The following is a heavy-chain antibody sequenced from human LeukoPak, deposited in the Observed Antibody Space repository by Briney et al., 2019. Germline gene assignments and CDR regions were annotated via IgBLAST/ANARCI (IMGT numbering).Heavy chain of an antibody. Sequence: PGGSLRLSCAASGFTFDDYGMSWVRQAPGKGLEWVSGLNWNGGSTDYADSVEGRFTISRDNAKNSLYLQMNSLRAEDTAVYYCARAGTYYYDSSGHSLYYFDYWGQGTLVTVSS. D-gene: IGHD3-22*01. V-gene: IGHV3-20*04. J-gene: IGHJ4*02. CDR3: ARAGTYYYDSSGHSLYYFDY. CDR1: GFTFDDYG. CDR2: LNWNGGST.